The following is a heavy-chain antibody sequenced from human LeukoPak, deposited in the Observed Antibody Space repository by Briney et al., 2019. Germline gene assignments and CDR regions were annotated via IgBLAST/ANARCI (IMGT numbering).Heavy chain of an antibody. CDR1: GGSISSGGYY. CDR2: IYYSGST. CDR3: ARERVPGGSGYSSSSRVLDY. D-gene: IGHD6-6*01. J-gene: IGHJ4*02. Sequence: PSQTLSLTCTVSGGSISSGGYYWSWIRQHPGKGLEWIGYIYYSGSTYYNPSLKSRVTISVDTSKNQFSLKLSSVTAADTAVYYCARERVPGGSGYSSSSRVLDYWGQGTLVTVSS. V-gene: IGHV4-31*03.